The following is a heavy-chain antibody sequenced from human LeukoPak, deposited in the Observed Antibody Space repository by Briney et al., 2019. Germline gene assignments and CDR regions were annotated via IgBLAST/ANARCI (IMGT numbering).Heavy chain of an antibody. D-gene: IGHD6-19*01. CDR2: ISYGGNDK. V-gene: IGHV3-30*18. CDR3: AKDMRDWLGRGVGFDY. CDR1: GFTFSNG. J-gene: IGHJ4*02. Sequence: PGGSLRLSCAASGFTFSNGMHWVRQAPGKGLEWVAVISYGGNDKYYADSVKGRFTISRDNSKNSLYLQMNSLRTEDTALYYCAKDMRDWLGRGVGFDYWGQGTLVTVSS.